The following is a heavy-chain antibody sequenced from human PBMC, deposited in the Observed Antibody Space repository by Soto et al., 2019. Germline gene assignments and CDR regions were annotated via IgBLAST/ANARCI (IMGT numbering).Heavy chain of an antibody. Sequence: GGSLRLSCSASGFSFSGYAMHWVRQAPGKGLEYVSGISNNGGSTHHADSVKGRFIISRDNSKNTLYLQMSSLRDEDTAVYYCARGRLGYDSSRWYYFDYWGQGTPVTSPQ. D-gene: IGHD3-22*01. V-gene: IGHV3-64D*06. J-gene: IGHJ4*02. CDR3: ARGRLGYDSSRWYYFDY. CDR1: GFSFSGYA. CDR2: ISNNGGST.